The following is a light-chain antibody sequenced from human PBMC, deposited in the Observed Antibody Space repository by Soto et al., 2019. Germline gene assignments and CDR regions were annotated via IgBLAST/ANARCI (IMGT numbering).Light chain of an antibody. CDR2: VNT. V-gene: IGLV1-40*01. J-gene: IGLJ2*01. Sequence: QSVLTQPPSVSGAPGQRVTISCTGSSSNIGGGFDVHWYQHLPGTAPKLLIYVNTNRPSGVPGRFSGSKSGTSASLAITGLQAEDEADYYCQSYDTSGSGVFGGGTKLTVL. CDR3: QSYDTSGSGV. CDR1: SSNIGGGFD.